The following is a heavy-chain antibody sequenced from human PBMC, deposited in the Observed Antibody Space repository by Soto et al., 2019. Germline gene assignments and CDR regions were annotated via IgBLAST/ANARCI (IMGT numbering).Heavy chain of an antibody. D-gene: IGHD3-3*01. Sequence: GGSLRLSCAASGFTFSSFGMSWVRQAPGKGLEWVALIYYDGSNKYYADSVKGRFTISRDNSKNTLFLQLDSLRAEDTAIYYCVRVNRSQAGVPAFDYWGQGTLVTVSS. CDR3: VRVNRSQAGVPAFDY. CDR2: IYYDGSNK. V-gene: IGHV3-33*01. J-gene: IGHJ4*02. CDR1: GFTFSSFG.